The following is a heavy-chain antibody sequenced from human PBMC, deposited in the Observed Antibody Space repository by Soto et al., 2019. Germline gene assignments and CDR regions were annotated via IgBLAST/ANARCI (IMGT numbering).Heavy chain of an antibody. CDR2: IYWDDDK. Sequence: QITLKESGPTLVKPTQTLTLTCTFSGFSLSTTRVGVGWIRQPPGKALEWFALIYWDDDKRYSPFLKSRLTITKDTSKNQVVLTMTNMDPMDTATYFCAHTLVAGLGYYFDYWGQGTLATVSS. CDR3: AHTLVAGLGYYFDY. J-gene: IGHJ4*02. V-gene: IGHV2-5*02. D-gene: IGHD6-19*01. CDR1: GFSLSTTRVG.